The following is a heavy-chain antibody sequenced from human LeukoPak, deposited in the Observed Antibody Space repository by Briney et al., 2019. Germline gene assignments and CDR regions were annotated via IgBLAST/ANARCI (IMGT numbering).Heavy chain of an antibody. J-gene: IGHJ4*02. D-gene: IGHD1-26*01. Sequence: GGSLGLSCAVSGFTFRTYWMHWVRQVPGEGLVWVSRINEDGSITNYADSVKGRFSISRDNAKNTLYLQMNSLRAEDTAVYYCGRDLGGRSGYWGQGTLVTVSS. CDR1: GFTFRTYW. CDR2: INEDGSIT. CDR3: GRDLGGRSGY. V-gene: IGHV3-74*01.